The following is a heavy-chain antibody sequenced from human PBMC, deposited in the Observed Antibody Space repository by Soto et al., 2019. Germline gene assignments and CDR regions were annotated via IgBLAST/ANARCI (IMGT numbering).Heavy chain of an antibody. CDR2: FHYSENT. CDR1: GGSISSGPYS. CDR3: AHRDRASGGLFDY. J-gene: IGHJ4*02. D-gene: IGHD3-10*01. V-gene: IGHV4-39*02. Sequence: SETLSLTCTVSGGSISSGPYSWGWIRQPPGEGLEWIATFHYSENTYYTPSLESRVTITKDTSKNHVVLTMTNMDPLDTATYYCAHRDRASGGLFDYWGQGILVTVSS.